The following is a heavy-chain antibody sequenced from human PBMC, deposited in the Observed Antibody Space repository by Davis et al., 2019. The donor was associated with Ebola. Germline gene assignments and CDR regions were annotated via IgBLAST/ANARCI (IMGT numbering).Heavy chain of an antibody. CDR3: ARILSGPYFDS. Sequence: GESLKISCAASGFTFSSYWMSWVRQPPGKGLEWVAHIKPDGSEKYYVDSVKGRFAISRDNAESSLYLQLNSVKAEDTALYYCARILSGPYFDSWGQGTLVT. CDR1: GFTFSSYW. CDR2: IKPDGSEK. V-gene: IGHV3-7*01. J-gene: IGHJ4*02. D-gene: IGHD5-12*01.